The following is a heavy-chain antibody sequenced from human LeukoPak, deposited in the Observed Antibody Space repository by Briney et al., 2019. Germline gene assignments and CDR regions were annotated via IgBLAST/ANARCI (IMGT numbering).Heavy chain of an antibody. V-gene: IGHV3-69-1*01. D-gene: IGHD3-9*01. CDR2: ISTSSTR. CDR3: AGGLLRYSDY. J-gene: IGHJ4*02. Sequence: KAGGSLRLSCAASGFTLTVYTMTWARHAPGKGLDWISSISTSSTRYYADSVKGRFTVSRDNAKNSLSLQMNSLRDEDTAVYYCAGGLLRYSDYWGRGTLVTVSS. CDR1: GFTLTVYT.